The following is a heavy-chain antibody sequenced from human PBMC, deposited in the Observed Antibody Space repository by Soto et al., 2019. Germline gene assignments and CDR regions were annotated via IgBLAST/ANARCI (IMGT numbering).Heavy chain of an antibody. J-gene: IGHJ4*02. CDR3: ARGDFDGSGSSLDY. Sequence: QVQLVESGGGVVQPGRSLRLSCAASGFTFSSYAMHWVRQAPGKGLEWVALIWYDGGNEYYADSVKGRFTISRDNSKNMLYLQMSSLRAEDTAVYYCARGDFDGSGSSLDYWGQGTLVTVSS. CDR2: IWYDGGNE. CDR1: GFTFSSYA. V-gene: IGHV3-33*01. D-gene: IGHD3-10*01.